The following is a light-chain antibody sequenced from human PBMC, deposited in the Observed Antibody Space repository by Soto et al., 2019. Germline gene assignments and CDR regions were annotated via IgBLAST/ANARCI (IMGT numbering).Light chain of an antibody. CDR2: EVS. V-gene: IGLV2-8*01. J-gene: IGLJ1*01. CDR3: LSYADTDYV. CDR1: SSDVGGYNY. Sequence: QSVLTQPPSASGSPGQSVTISCAGTSSDVGGYNYVSWYQQYPGKVPKLMIYEVSERPSGVPDRFSGSKSGNTAFLTVSGLQAEDEADHYCLSYADTDYVFGTGTKVTVL.